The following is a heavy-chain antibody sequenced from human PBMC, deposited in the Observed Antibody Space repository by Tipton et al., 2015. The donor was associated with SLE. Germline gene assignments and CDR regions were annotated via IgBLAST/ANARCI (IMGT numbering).Heavy chain of an antibody. J-gene: IGHJ4*02. V-gene: IGHV4-39*01. CDR2: IYHSGST. CDR1: GGSISSSSYY. D-gene: IGHD6-19*01. CDR3: ARTGSLYSSGWYQ. Sequence: TLSLTCTVSGGSISSSSYYWGWIRQPPGKGLEWIGSIYHSGSTYYNPSLKSRATISVDTSKNNFSLKLSSVTAADTAVYYCARTGSLYSSGWYQWGQGTLVTVSS.